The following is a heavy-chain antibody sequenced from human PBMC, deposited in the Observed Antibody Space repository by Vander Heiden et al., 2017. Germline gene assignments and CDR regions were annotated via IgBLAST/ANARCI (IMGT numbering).Heavy chain of an antibody. CDR3: ARLDSSGYYFGY. CDR2: IIPIFGTA. D-gene: IGHD3-22*01. J-gene: IGHJ4*02. CDR1: GRTFSSYA. V-gene: IGHV1-69*06. Sequence: QVQLAHSGAEVNKPASSAKGSCKASGRTFSSYAISWVRQAPGQGLEWMGGIIPIFGTANYAQKFQGRVTITADKSTSTAYMELSSLRSEDTAVYYCARLDSSGYYFGYWGQGTLVTVSS.